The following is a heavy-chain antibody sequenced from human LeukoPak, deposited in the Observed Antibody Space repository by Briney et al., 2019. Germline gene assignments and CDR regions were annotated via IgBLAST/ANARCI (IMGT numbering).Heavy chain of an antibody. J-gene: IGHJ4*02. CDR2: FDPEDGET. Sequence: GASVKVSCKVSGYTLTELSMHWVRQAPGKGLEWMGGFDPEDGETIYAQKFQGRVTMTEDTSTDTAYMELSSLRSEDTAVYYCASRYNWNDETDYWGQGTLVTVSS. D-gene: IGHD1-1*01. CDR3: ASRYNWNDETDY. CDR1: GYTLTELS. V-gene: IGHV1-24*01.